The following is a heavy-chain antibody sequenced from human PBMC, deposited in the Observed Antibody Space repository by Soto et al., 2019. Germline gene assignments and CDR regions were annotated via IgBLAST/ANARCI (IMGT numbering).Heavy chain of an antibody. D-gene: IGHD6-13*01. CDR3: AKGLINGRWYAED. V-gene: IGHV3-23*01. Sequence: EVHLLESGGGLVHPGESLRLSCGASGFTFSTCVMTWVRQAPGKGLEWVSCITGSGTGTHYADSVKGRCTISRDNSKNTMYLQMNNLRVEDTGVYYCAKGLINGRWYAEDWGQGTLVTVSS. J-gene: IGHJ4*02. CDR2: ITGSGTGT. CDR1: GFTFSTCV.